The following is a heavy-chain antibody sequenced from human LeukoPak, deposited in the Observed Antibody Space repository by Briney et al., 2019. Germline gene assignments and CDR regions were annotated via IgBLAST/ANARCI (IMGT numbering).Heavy chain of an antibody. CDR3: ASHIAARAYYFDY. CDR2: INHSGST. V-gene: IGHV4-34*01. Sequence: TSETLSLTCAVHGGSFSGYYWSWIRQPPGKGLEWIGEINHSGSTSYNPSLKSRVTISVDTSKNQFSLKLSPVAAADTAVYYCASHIAARAYYFDYWGQGTLVTVSS. CDR1: GGSFSGYY. J-gene: IGHJ4*02. D-gene: IGHD6-6*01.